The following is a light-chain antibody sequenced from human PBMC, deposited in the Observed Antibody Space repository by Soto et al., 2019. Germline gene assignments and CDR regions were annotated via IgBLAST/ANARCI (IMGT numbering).Light chain of an antibody. CDR3: RLYTSENTSV. Sequence: QASLAQPPCVSGSRGQSFTISCTGTITDFVSYNRVSWYQQPPGTAPKLIIYEARNRPSGVPDRFSGSKSGNTASLTISGLQAADEADYYCRLYTSENTSVFGTGTKVTVL. CDR2: EAR. CDR1: ITDFVSYNR. J-gene: IGLJ1*01. V-gene: IGLV2-18*01.